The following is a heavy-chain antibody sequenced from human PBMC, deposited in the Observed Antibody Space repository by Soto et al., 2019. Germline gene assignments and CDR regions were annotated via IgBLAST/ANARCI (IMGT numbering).Heavy chain of an antibody. J-gene: IGHJ6*02. CDR1: GFTFSRYW. V-gene: IGHV3-7*03. CDR3: ARWERGLFYGMDV. CDR2: IKEDGSEK. D-gene: IGHD1-26*01. Sequence: GGSLRLSCAASGFTFSRYWMSWVRQAPGKGLEWVANIKEDGSEKYYVDSVKGRFTISRDNAKNSLYLQMNSLRAEDTAVYYCARWERGLFYGMDVWGQGTTVTVSS.